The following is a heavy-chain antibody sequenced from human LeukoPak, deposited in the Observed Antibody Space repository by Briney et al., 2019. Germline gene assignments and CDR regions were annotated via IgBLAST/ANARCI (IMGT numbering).Heavy chain of an antibody. J-gene: IGHJ4*02. CDR1: AFPVSGNY. V-gene: IGHV4-59*02. D-gene: IGHD3-10*01. Sequence: PGGSLRLSFAASAFPVSGNYMSWIRQPPGKGLEWIGFIYYTGSTNYNPSLTSRVIVSVDTSRNQFSLKLTSVTAADTAVYYCARHGSGSYRQFDYWGQGTLVTVSS. CDR2: IYYTGST. CDR3: ARHGSGSYRQFDY.